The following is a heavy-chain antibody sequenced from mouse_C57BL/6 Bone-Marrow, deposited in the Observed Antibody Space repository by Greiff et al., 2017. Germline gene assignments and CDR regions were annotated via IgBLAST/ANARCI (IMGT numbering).Heavy chain of an antibody. D-gene: IGHD2-12*01. CDR2: IDPSDSYT. J-gene: IGHJ2*01. Sequence: QVQLQQSGAELVMPGPSVQLSCQVSGYTFTSYWMHWVKPRPGQGLEWIGEIDPSDSYTNYNQKFKGKSTLTVDKSSSTAYMQLSSLTSEDSAVYYDTREGLYDNPDYWDQGTTLRVPS. V-gene: IGHV1-69*01. CDR1: GYTFTSYW. CDR3: TREGLYDNPDY.